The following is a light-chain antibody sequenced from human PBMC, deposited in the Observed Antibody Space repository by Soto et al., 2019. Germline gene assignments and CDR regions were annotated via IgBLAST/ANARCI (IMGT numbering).Light chain of an antibody. V-gene: IGLV2-14*01. CDR3: SSYTSSSTLDV. J-gene: IGLJ2*01. Sequence: QSALTQPASVSGSPGQSITISCTGTSSDVGGYNYVSWDQQHPGKAPKLMIYDVSNRPSGVSNRFSGSKSGNTASLTISGLQAEDEADYYCSSYTSSSTLDVFGGGTKLTVL. CDR2: DVS. CDR1: SSDVGGYNY.